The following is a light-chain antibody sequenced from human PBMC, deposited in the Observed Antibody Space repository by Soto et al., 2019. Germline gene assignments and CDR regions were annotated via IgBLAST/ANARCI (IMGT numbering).Light chain of an antibody. Sequence: EIVLTQSPATLSLSPGERATLSCRASQSISRYLAWYQQKPGQAPRLLIYDASNRATGIPARFSGSGSGTDFTLTISSLEPEDFAVYYCQQRGNWPRITFGPGTKVDLK. J-gene: IGKJ3*01. CDR2: DAS. CDR3: QQRGNWPRIT. CDR1: QSISRY. V-gene: IGKV3-11*01.